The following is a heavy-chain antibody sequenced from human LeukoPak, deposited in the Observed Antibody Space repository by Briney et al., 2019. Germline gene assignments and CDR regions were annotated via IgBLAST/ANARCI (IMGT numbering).Heavy chain of an antibody. D-gene: IGHD3-10*01. CDR1: GGSISRYY. V-gene: IGHV4-59*08. CDR3: ARGSYPGTFFDY. Sequence: SETLSLTCTVSGGSISRYYWSWIRQPPGKGLEWIGYIYYSGSTNYNPSLKSRVTISVDTSKNQFSLKLSSVTAADTAVYYCARGSYPGTFFDYWGQGTLVTVSS. J-gene: IGHJ4*02. CDR2: IYYSGST.